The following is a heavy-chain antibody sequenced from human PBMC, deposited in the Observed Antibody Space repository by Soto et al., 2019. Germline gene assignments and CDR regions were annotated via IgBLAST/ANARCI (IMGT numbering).Heavy chain of an antibody. J-gene: IGHJ4*01. CDR1: GYSFHIYW. CDR2: IYPGDSDT. CDR3: ARPDSSGRWQH. D-gene: IGHD6-19*01. Sequence: PGESLKISCKASGYSFHIYWIGWVRQMPGKGLEWLAMIYPGDSDTRYSPSFQGQVTISADKSINTAYLRWSSLKASDTAMYYCARPDSSGRWQHWGRGTLVTVSS. V-gene: IGHV5-51*01.